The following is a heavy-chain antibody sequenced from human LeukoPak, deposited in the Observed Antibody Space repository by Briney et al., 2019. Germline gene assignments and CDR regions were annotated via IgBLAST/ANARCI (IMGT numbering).Heavy chain of an antibody. CDR1: GFTFSNYA. Sequence: GGSLRLSCAASGFTFSNYAMTWVRQAPGKGLEWVSAVSDSGGTTYYADSVKGRFTISRDNSKNTLYLLVNSLRAEDTAVYYCAKAFSSAWYYFFDCWGQGTLVTVSS. CDR2: VSDSGGTT. D-gene: IGHD6-19*01. J-gene: IGHJ4*02. CDR3: AKAFSSAWYYFFDC. V-gene: IGHV3-23*01.